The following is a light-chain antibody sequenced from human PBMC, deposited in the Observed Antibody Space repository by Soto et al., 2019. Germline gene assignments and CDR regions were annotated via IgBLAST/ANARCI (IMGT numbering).Light chain of an antibody. CDR1: QTITNY. V-gene: IGKV1-39*01. Sequence: DIQMTQSPSSLSASVGDRVTITCRASQTITNYLNWYQQKPGKAPKLLIYTASSLQSGVPSRFSGSGSGTDFTLTITSLQPADFATYYCQQSDSTPFSFGQGTNLVIK. CDR2: TAS. CDR3: QQSDSTPFS. J-gene: IGKJ2*01.